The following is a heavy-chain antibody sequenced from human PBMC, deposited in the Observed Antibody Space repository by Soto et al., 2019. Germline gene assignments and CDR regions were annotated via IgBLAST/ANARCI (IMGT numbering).Heavy chain of an antibody. D-gene: IGHD6-19*01. V-gene: IGHV1-69*13. CDR3: AIGYSSSPPYYPIGY. J-gene: IGHJ4*02. CDR1: GGTFSSYS. CDR2: IIPIFGTA. Sequence: ASVKVSCKASGGTFSSYSISWVRQAPGQGLEWMGGIIPIFGTANYAQKFQGRVTITADESTSTAYMELSSLRSEDTAVYYCAIGYSSSPPYYPIGYWGQGTLVTVSS.